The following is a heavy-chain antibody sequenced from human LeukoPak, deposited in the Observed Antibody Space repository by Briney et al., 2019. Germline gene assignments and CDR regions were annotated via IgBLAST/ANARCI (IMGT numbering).Heavy chain of an antibody. Sequence: GGSLRLSCTTSGFNFRAYWMGWVRQAPGKGLEWISYISGGSDAIFYAGSVKGRFTISRDNAKNSLYLQMNSLRAEDTAVYYCARVMIPFLGVISDHWGQGTLVTVSS. J-gene: IGHJ5*02. D-gene: IGHD3-16*02. CDR2: ISGGSDAI. V-gene: IGHV3-48*01. CDR3: ARVMIPFLGVISDH. CDR1: GFNFRAYW.